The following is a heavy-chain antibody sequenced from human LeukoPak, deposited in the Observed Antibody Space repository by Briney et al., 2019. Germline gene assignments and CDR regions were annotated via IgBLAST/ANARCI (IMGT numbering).Heavy chain of an antibody. CDR1: GGSISSYY. Sequence: SETLSLTCTVSGGSISSYYWSWIRQPPGKGLEWIGYIYYSGSTNYNPSLKSRVTISVDTSKNQFSLKLSSVTAADTAVYYCARAEVAAKWNYFDYWGQGTLVTVSS. CDR3: ARAEVAAKWNYFDY. V-gene: IGHV4-59*01. J-gene: IGHJ4*02. D-gene: IGHD6-19*01. CDR2: IYYSGST.